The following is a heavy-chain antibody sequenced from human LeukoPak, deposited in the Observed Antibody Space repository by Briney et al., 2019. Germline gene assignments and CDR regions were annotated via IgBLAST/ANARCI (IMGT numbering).Heavy chain of an antibody. CDR1: GGSISSGSYY. CDR2: IYTSGST. V-gene: IGHV4-61*02. D-gene: IGHD3-22*01. CDR3: ARAMRPGYGAFDI. J-gene: IGHJ3*02. Sequence: SQTLSLTCTVSGGSISSGSYYWSWIRQPAGKGLEWIGRIYTSGSTNYNPSLKSRVTISVDTSKNQFSLKLSSVTAADTAVYYCARAMRPGYGAFDIWGQGTMVTVSS.